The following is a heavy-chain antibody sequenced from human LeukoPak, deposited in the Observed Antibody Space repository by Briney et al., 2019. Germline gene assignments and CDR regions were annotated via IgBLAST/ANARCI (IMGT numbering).Heavy chain of an antibody. V-gene: IGHV4-39*07. Sequence: SSETLSLTCTVSGGSISSSSYYWGWIRQPPGKGLECIGSIYYSGSTYYNPSLKSRVTISVDTSKNQFSLKLSSVTAADTAAYYCARVPRISSSWYVVGYYFDYWGQGTLVTVSS. CDR1: GGSISSSSYY. J-gene: IGHJ4*02. CDR3: ARVPRISSSWYVVGYYFDY. D-gene: IGHD6-13*01. CDR2: IYYSGST.